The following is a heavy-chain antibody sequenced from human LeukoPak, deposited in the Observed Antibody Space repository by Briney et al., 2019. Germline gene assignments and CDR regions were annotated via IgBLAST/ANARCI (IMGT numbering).Heavy chain of an antibody. CDR2: INPNSGGT. D-gene: IGHD1-7*01. V-gene: IGHV1-2*02. CDR3: ARGDKLPYNWNYVPY. J-gene: IGHJ4*02. CDR1: GYTFTGYY. Sequence: ASVKVSCKASGYTFTGYYMHWVRQAPGQGLEWMGWINPNSGGTNYAQKFQGRVTMTRDTSISTAYMELSRLRSDDTAVYYCARGDKLPYNWNYVPYWGQGTLVTVSS.